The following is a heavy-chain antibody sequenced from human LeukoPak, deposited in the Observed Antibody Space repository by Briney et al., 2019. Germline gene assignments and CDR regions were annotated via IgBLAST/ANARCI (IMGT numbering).Heavy chain of an antibody. V-gene: IGHV4-61*02. J-gene: IGHJ4*02. CDR1: GVSISSASYY. CDR3: ARVWRGSYLFDY. CDR2: IYISGST. D-gene: IGHD1-26*01. Sequence: PSETLSLTCTVSGVSISSASYYWSWIRQPAGKGLEWIGRIYISGSTNYKSSLKSRVTISLDTSKNQFSLKLSSVTAADTAVYYCARVWRGSYLFDYWGQGTLVTVSS.